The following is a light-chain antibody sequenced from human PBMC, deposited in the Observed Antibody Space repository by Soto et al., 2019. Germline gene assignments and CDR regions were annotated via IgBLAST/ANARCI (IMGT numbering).Light chain of an antibody. CDR2: EVS. Sequence: QSALTQPPSASGSPGQSVTISCTGTSSDVGGYNYVSWYQQHPGKAPKLVIYEVSERPSGVPDRFSGSKSGNTASLTVSGLQAEDEADYYCSSYAGSNNFDVFGTGTKLSVL. CDR1: SSDVGGYNY. V-gene: IGLV2-8*01. CDR3: SSYAGSNNFDV. J-gene: IGLJ1*01.